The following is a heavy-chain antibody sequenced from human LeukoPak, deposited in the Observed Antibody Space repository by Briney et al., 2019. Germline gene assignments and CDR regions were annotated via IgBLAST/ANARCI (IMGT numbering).Heavy chain of an antibody. D-gene: IGHD3-10*01. CDR3: ARDATGSSFYDY. V-gene: IGHV3-7*01. CDR2: IKQDGSEK. CDR1: GFTFSNYW. J-gene: IGHJ4*02. Sequence: GGSLRLSCAASGFTFSNYWMNWVRQAPGKGLECVANIKQDGSEKYYVDSVLGRFTVSRDNAKNSLILQMNSLRAEDTAVYYCARDATGSSFYDYWGRGTLVTVSS.